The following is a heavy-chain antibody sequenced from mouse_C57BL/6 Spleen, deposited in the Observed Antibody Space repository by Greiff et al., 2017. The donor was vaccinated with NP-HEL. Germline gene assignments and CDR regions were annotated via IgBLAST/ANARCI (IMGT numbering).Heavy chain of an antibody. J-gene: IGHJ2*01. Sequence: QVQLQQPGAELVKPGASVKLSCKASGYTFTSYWMQWVQQRPGQGLEWIGEIDPSDSYTNYNQKFKGKATLTVDTSSSTAYMQLSSLTSEDSAVYYCARSGSTMSYFDYWGQGTTLTVSS. CDR2: IDPSDSYT. CDR1: GYTFTSYW. V-gene: IGHV1-50*01. CDR3: ARSGSTMSYFDY. D-gene: IGHD2-4*01.